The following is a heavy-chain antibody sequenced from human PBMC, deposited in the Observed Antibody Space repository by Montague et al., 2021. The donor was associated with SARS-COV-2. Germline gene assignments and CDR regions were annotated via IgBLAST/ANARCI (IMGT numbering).Heavy chain of an antibody. CDR1: GGSISSNY. CDR2: VYYRGNT. CDR3: ARHYDHSSRVDS. Sequence: SETLSLTCTVSGGSISSNYWTWIRQPPAQGLEWICFVYYRGNTYYNPSPRDRVTISVDTSSNHFSLTLSSVTDADTAIYYCARHYDHSSRVDSWGQGTLVTVSS. V-gene: IGHV4-59*08. D-gene: IGHD3-16*01. J-gene: IGHJ4*02.